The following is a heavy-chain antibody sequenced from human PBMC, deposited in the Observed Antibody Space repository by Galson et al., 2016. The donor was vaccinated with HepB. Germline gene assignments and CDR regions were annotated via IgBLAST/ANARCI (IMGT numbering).Heavy chain of an antibody. CDR1: GYNFTTYD. J-gene: IGHJ4*02. D-gene: IGHD4-17*01. V-gene: IGHV1-8*01. CDR2: MNPNSGNR. Sequence: SVKVSCKASGYNFTTYDIIWVRQAAGQGLEWMGWMNPNSGNRGYAHKFQGRVTMTSNTSNATAYLELTSLTSDDTAVYYCARGSPVTRYWGQGTLVTVSS. CDR3: ARGSPVTRY.